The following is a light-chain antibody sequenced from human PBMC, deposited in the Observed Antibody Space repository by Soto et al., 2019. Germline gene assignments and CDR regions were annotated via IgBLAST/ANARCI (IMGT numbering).Light chain of an antibody. Sequence: QAVVTQPPSASETPGQRVTISCSGSSSNIGSYTVNWYQQFPGTTPKLLIERNNQRPSGVPDRFSGSKSGTSASLAISGLQSEDEADYYCAAWDDSLNGVVFGGGTKLTVL. V-gene: IGLV1-44*01. CDR2: RNN. CDR3: AAWDDSLNGVV. J-gene: IGLJ2*01. CDR1: SSNIGSYT.